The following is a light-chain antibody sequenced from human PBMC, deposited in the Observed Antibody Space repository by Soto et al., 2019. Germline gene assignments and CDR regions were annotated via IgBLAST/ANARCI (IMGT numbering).Light chain of an antibody. CDR1: SSDVGAYDY. CDR3: SSFTTSKTWV. CDR2: EVS. Sequence: QSVLTQPASVSGSPGQSITISCTGTSSDVGAYDYVSWYQQHPGKAPKFMLYEVSNRPSGLSDRFSGSKSGNMASLTISGLQAEDEADYYCSSFTTSKTWVFGGGTKVTVL. J-gene: IGLJ3*02. V-gene: IGLV2-14*01.